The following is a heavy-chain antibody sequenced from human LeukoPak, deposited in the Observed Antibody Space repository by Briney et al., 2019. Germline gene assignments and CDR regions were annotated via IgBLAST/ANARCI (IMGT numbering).Heavy chain of an antibody. D-gene: IGHD4-17*01. J-gene: IGHJ4*02. CDR3: ARDRDAVTTGIFDY. CDR1: GFTFSSYS. V-gene: IGHV3-21*01. CDR2: ISSSSSYI. Sequence: GGSLRLSCAASGFTFSSYSMNWVRQAPGKGLEWVSSISSSSSYIYYADSVKGRFTISRGNAKNSLYLQMNSLRAEDTAVYYCARDRDAVTTGIFDYRGQGTLVTVSS.